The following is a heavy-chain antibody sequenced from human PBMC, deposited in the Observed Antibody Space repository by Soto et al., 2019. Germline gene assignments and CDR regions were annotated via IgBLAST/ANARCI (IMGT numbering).Heavy chain of an antibody. CDR2: ISYDGSNK. V-gene: IGHV3-30-3*01. CDR1: GFTFSSYA. Sequence: QVQLVESGGGVVQPGRSLRLSCAASGFTFSSYAMHWVRQAPGKGLEWVAVISYDGSNKYYADSVKGRFTISSDNSKNTLYLQMNSLRAEDTAVYYCQLPFDYWGQGTLVTVSS. J-gene: IGHJ4*02. CDR3: QLPFDY. D-gene: IGHD6-6*01.